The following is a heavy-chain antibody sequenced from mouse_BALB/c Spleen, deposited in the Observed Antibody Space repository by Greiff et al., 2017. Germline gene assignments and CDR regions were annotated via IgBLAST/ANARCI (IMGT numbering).Heavy chain of an antibody. V-gene: IGHV1-54*01. CDR3: ALTARATSWFAY. J-gene: IGHJ3*01. D-gene: IGHD3-2*01. Sequence: VKLMESGAELVRPGTSVKVSCKASGYAFTNYLIEWVKQRPGQGLEWIGVINPGSGGTNYNEKFKGKATLTADKSSSTAYMQLSSLTSDDSAVYFCALTARATSWFAYWGQGTLVTVSA. CDR1: GYAFTNYL. CDR2: INPGSGGT.